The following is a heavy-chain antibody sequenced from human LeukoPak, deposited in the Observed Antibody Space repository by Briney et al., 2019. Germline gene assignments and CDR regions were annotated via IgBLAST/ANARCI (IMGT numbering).Heavy chain of an antibody. CDR1: GRSISSSSYY. V-gene: IGHV4-39*01. CDR2: IYYSGST. CDR3: ARDLVAGMMVGYYFAY. Sequence: PSETLSLTCTVSGRSISSSSYYWGWIRQPPGKGLEWIGSIYYSGSTYYNPSLKSRVTIYVDTSKNQFSLKMSSVPAADTAGYYCARDLVAGMMVGYYFAYWGQRTLVTVSS. J-gene: IGHJ4*02. D-gene: IGHD6-19*01.